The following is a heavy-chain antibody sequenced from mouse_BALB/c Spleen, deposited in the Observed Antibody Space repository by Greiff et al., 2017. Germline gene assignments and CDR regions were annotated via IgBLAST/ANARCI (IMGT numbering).Heavy chain of an antibody. CDR2: IDPSDSET. CDR1: GYSFTSYW. V-gene: IGHV1S127*01. CDR3: ARERGDRYDYYAMDY. Sequence: QVQLQQSGPQLVRPGASVKISCKASGYSFTSYWMHWVKQRPGQGLEWIGMIDPSDSETRLNQKFKDKATLTVDKSSSTAYMQLSSPTSEDSAVYYCARERGDRYDYYAMDYWGQGTSVTVSS. D-gene: IGHD2-14*01. J-gene: IGHJ4*01.